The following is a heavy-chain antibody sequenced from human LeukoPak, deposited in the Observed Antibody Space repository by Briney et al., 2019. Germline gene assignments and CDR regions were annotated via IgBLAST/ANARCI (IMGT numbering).Heavy chain of an antibody. V-gene: IGHV3-23*01. Sequence: QAGGSLRLSCAASDFNFITYAMSWVRQAPGKGLEWVSTISGGGDVTYYADSVKGRFTISRDNSKNTLYLQMNSLRAEDTAVYYCARGFTYCGGDCQVPANWWRAFDIWGQGTMVTVSP. CDR1: DFNFITYA. D-gene: IGHD2-21*02. CDR3: ARGFTYCGGDCQVPANWWRAFDI. CDR2: ISGGGDVT. J-gene: IGHJ3*02.